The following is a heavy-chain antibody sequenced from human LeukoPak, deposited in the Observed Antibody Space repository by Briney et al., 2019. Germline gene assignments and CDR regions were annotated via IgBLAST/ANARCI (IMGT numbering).Heavy chain of an antibody. Sequence: PGGSLRLSCAASGFTFSSYGMHWVRQAPGKGLEWVAVISYDGSNKYYADSVKGRFTISRDNSKNTLYLQMNSLRAEDTAVYYCARVKGQWLVPLPHAFDIWGQGTMVTVSS. D-gene: IGHD6-19*01. V-gene: IGHV3-30*03. CDR1: GFTFSSYG. J-gene: IGHJ3*02. CDR3: ARVKGQWLVPLPHAFDI. CDR2: ISYDGSNK.